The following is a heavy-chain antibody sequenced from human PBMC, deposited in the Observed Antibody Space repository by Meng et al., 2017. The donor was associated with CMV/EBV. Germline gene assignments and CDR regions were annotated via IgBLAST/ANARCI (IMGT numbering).Heavy chain of an antibody. V-gene: IGHV1-2*02. CDR3: ARVNQVRMAAAGIGY. CDR1: GYTFTGYY. Sequence: ASVTVSRMASGYTFTGYYMHWVRQAPGQGLEWMGWINPNSGGTNYAQKFQGRVIMTRDTPISTAYMGLSRLRSDDTAVYYCARVNQVRMAAAGIGYWGQGTLVTVSS. D-gene: IGHD6-13*01. J-gene: IGHJ4*02. CDR2: INPNSGGT.